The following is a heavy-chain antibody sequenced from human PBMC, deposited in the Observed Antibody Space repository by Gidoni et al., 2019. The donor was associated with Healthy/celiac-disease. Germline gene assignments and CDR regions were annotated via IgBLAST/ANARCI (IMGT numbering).Heavy chain of an antibody. J-gene: IGHJ5*02. CDR2: ISHSGSP. Sequence: QVQLQQWGAGRLKPSETLSLTCAVYGGSFRGYYWRWNRQPPGKGLEWIGEISHSGSPNYTPSLKSRVLLSLDTSQTQFFLKLSSVPAADTAVYYCARGRYNWKQGRRDWFDPWGQGTLVTVSS. CDR1: GGSFRGYY. D-gene: IGHD1-20*01. V-gene: IGHV4-34*01. CDR3: ARGRYNWKQGRRDWFDP.